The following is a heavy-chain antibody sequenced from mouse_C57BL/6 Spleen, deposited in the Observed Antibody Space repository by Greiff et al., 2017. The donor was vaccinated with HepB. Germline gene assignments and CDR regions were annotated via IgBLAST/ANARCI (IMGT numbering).Heavy chain of an antibody. CDR3: ARRAYGRPYWYFDV. CDR2: IQPNSGST. V-gene: IGHV1-64*01. D-gene: IGHD1-1*01. Sequence: QVQLQQPGAELVKPGASVKLSCKASGYTFTSYWMHWVKQRPGQGLEWIGMIQPNSGSTNYNEKFKSKATLTVDKSSSTAYMQLSSLTSEDSAVYYCARRAYGRPYWYFDVWGTGTTVTVSS. CDR1: GYTFTSYW. J-gene: IGHJ1*03.